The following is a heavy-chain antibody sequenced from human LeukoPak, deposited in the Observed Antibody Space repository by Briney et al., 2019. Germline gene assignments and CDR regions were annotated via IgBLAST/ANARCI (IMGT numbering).Heavy chain of an antibody. CDR3: ARGGIFNPYEL. CDR2: ISGSGGST. CDR1: GFTFSSYS. V-gene: IGHV3-23*01. J-gene: IGHJ4*02. Sequence: GGSLRLSCAASGFTFSSYSMNWVRQAPGKGLEWVSAISGSGGSTYYADSVKGRFTISRDNSKNTLYLQMNSLRAEDTAVYYCARGGIFNPYELWGQGTLVTVSS. D-gene: IGHD3-22*01.